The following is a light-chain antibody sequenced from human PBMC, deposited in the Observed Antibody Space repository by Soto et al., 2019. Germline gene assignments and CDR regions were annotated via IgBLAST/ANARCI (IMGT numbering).Light chain of an antibody. V-gene: IGLV2-14*01. J-gene: IGLJ3*02. CDR3: SSYTSSSTWV. Sequence: QSALTQPASVSGSPGQSITISCTGTSSDVGAYNYVSWYQQHPGKAPKLMIYEVSNRPSGVSDRFSRSRSGNTASLTISGLQAEDESDYYCSSYTSSSTWVFGGGTKLTVL. CDR2: EVS. CDR1: SSDVGAYNY.